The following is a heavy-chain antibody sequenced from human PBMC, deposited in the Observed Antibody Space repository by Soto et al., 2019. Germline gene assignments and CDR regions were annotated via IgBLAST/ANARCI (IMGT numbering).Heavy chain of an antibody. V-gene: IGHV4-59*01. J-gene: IGHJ5*02. CDR3: ARGVAAAGNFWFDP. D-gene: IGHD6-13*01. Sequence: SETLSLTCTVSGGSISSYYWSWIRQPPGKGLEWIGYIYYSGNTNYNPSLKSRVTISVDTSKNQFSLKLSSVTAADTAVYYCARGVAAAGNFWFDPWGQGTLVTVS. CDR2: IYYSGNT. CDR1: GGSISSYY.